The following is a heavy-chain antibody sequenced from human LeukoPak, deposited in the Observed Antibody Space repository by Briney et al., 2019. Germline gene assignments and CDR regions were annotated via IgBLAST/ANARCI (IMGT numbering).Heavy chain of an antibody. Sequence: TSETLSLTCTVSGGSISSYYWSWIRQPAGKGLEWIGRIYTSGSTNYNPSLKSRVTMSVDTSKNQFSLKLSSVTAADTAVYYCARDGVNPYYYYYMDVWGKGTTVTVSS. D-gene: IGHD3-3*01. V-gene: IGHV4-4*07. CDR1: GGSISSYY. J-gene: IGHJ6*03. CDR2: IYTSGST. CDR3: ARDGVNPYYYYYMDV.